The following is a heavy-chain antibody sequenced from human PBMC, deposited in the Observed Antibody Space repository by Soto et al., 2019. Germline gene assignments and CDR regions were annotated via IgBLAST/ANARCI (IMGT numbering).Heavy chain of an antibody. D-gene: IGHD6-6*01. J-gene: IGHJ6*02. Sequence: TSETLSLTCTVSGGSISSSRYYWGWIRQPPGKGLEWIGSIYYSGSTYYNPSLKSRVTISVDTSKNQFSLKLSSVTAADTAVYYCARGSSIAGLYYGMDVWGQGTTVT. V-gene: IGHV4-39*07. CDR1: GGSISSSRYY. CDR2: IYYSGST. CDR3: ARGSSIAGLYYGMDV.